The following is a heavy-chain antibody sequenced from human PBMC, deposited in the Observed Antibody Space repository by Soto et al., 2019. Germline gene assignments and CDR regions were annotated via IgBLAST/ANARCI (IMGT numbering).Heavy chain of an antibody. V-gene: IGHV1-8*01. Sequence: QVQLVQSGAEVKKPGASVKVSCKASGYTFTSYDINWVRQATGQGLEWMGWMNPNSGNTGYAQKLQGRVTMTRNTSISTAYMELSSLRSEDTAVYYCARGRYYYDSSGYSLYFQHWAQGTLVTVSS. CDR1: GYTFTSYD. CDR2: MNPNSGNT. J-gene: IGHJ1*01. D-gene: IGHD3-22*01. CDR3: ARGRYYYDSSGYSLYFQH.